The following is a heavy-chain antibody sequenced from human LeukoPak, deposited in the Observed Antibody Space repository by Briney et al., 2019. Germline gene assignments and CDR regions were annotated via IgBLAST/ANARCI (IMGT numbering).Heavy chain of an antibody. V-gene: IGHV1-18*01. D-gene: IGHD3-22*01. CDR2: ISAYNGAT. CDR1: GYTFTNYG. CDR3: ARDLGTYYYDSSGYLL. J-gene: IGHJ4*02. Sequence: ASVKVSCKASGYTFTNYGISWVRQAPGQGLEWMGWISAYNGATKFAQKVQGRVTMTTDTSTSTAYMDLRSLRSDDTAVYYCARDLGTYYYDSSGYLLWGQGTLVTVSS.